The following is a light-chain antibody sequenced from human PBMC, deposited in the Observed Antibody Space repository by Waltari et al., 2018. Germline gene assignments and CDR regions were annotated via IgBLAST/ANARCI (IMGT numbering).Light chain of an antibody. V-gene: IGLV4-69*01. CDR3: QTGGHGTWV. J-gene: IGLJ3*02. CDR2: VNSDGSH. CDR1: SGHSSNV. Sequence: QLVLTQSPSASASLGASVKLTCTLSSGHSSNVIAWHQQQPEKGPRYLMKVNSDGSHSKGDEIPDRFSGSRSGAERYLTSSSLQSEDGADYYCQTGGHGTWVFGGGTKLTVL.